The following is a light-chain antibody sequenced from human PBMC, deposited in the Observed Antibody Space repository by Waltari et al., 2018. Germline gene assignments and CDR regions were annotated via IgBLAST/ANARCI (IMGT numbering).Light chain of an antibody. CDR2: EVS. CDR1: SSDVGSYNY. V-gene: IGLV2-14*01. J-gene: IGLJ2*01. Sequence: QSALTQPASVSGSPGQSITISCTGTSSDVGSYNYVSWYQQHPGKAPKLIIYEVSNRPSGVSNRFSGSKSDNTASLTISGLQAEDEADYYCSSYTSSSTVVFGGGTKLTVL. CDR3: SSYTSSSTVV.